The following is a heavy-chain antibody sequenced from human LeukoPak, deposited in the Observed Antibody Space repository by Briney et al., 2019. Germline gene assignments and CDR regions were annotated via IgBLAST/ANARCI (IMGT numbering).Heavy chain of an antibody. CDR3: ARAAGIAVAGFDY. CDR1: GYSFTSYW. Sequence: GESLKISCKGSGYSFTSYWIGWVRQMPGKGLEWMGIIYPGDSDTRYKPSFQGQSTISADKSIRTAYLQWSSLKASDSAMYYCARAAGIAVAGFDYWGQGTLVTVSS. J-gene: IGHJ4*02. V-gene: IGHV5-51*01. D-gene: IGHD6-19*01. CDR2: IYPGDSDT.